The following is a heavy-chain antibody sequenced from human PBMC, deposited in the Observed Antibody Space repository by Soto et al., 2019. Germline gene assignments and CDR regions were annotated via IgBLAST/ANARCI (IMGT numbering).Heavy chain of an antibody. CDR3: ARHVREYYYDSSGRYYYYYYGMDV. D-gene: IGHD3-22*01. CDR1: GGSISSSSYY. CDR2: IYYSGST. V-gene: IGHV4-39*01. Sequence: SETLSLTCTVSGGSISSSSYYWGWIRQPPGKGLEWIGSIYYSGSTYYNPSLKSRVTISVDTSKNQFSLKLSSVTAADTAVYYCARHVREYYYDSSGRYYYYYYGMDVWGQGTTVTVSS. J-gene: IGHJ6*02.